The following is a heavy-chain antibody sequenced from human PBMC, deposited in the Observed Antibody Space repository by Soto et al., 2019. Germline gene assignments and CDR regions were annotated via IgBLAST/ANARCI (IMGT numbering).Heavy chain of an antibody. CDR3: ARDSRATIFGVELNYGMDV. V-gene: IGHV3-7*01. D-gene: IGHD3-3*01. CDR2: IKQDGSEK. Sequence: PGGSLRLSCAASGFTFSSYWMSWVRQAPGKGLEWVANIKQDGSEKYYVDSVKGRFTISRDNAKNSLYLQMNSLRAEDTAVYYCARDSRATIFGVELNYGMDVWGQGTTVTSP. J-gene: IGHJ6*02. CDR1: GFTFSSYW.